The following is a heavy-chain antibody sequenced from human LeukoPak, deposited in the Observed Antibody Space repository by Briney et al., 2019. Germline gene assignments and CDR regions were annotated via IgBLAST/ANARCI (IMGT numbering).Heavy chain of an antibody. CDR1: GASISSYY. J-gene: IGHJ6*02. CDR3: ARQRPLITYSYYYGLDV. V-gene: IGHV4-59*08. D-gene: IGHD2-8*01. Sequence: SETLSLTCTVSGASISSYYWSWIRQPPGEGLEWIGYIDYSGRPNYNPSLKSRVTISVDTSKNQFSLKLSSVTAADTAVYYCARQRPLITYSYYYGLDVWGHGTTVTVSS. CDR2: IDYSGRP.